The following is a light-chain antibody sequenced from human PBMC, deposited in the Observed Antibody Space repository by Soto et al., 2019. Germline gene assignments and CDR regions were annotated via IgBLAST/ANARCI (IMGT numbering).Light chain of an antibody. CDR1: QSVSSN. CDR2: GAS. V-gene: IGKV3-15*01. J-gene: IGKJ5*01. CDR3: QQYNNWPIT. Sequence: EIVLTQSPGILSLSPGERATLSCRASQSVSSNLAWYQHKPGQAPRLLISGASTRATGIPARFSGSGSGTEFTLTISSLQSEDFAVYYCQQYNNWPITCGQGTRLEIK.